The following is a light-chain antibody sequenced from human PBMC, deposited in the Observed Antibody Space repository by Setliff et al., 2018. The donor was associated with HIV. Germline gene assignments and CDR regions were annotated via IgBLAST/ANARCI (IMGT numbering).Light chain of an antibody. J-gene: IGLJ1*01. V-gene: IGLV1-40*01. CDR3: QSYDSSLSGCV. Sequence: QSVLTQPPSVSGAPGQRVTISCTGSSPNIGAGHDVHWYQQLPGTAPKLLIYDNTNRPSGVPDRFSGSKSGTSATLAITGLQADDEADYYCQSYDSSLSGCVFGTGTKVTVL. CDR2: DNT. CDR1: SPNIGAGHD.